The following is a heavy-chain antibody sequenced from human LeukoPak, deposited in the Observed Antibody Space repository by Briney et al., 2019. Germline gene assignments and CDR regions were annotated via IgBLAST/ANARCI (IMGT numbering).Heavy chain of an antibody. CDR3: ARWAVVPSHAFDI. D-gene: IGHD2-21*01. V-gene: IGHV3-53*01. J-gene: IGHJ3*02. CDR2: IYSAGTT. CDR1: GFTVNTNY. Sequence: GGSLRLSCAASGFTVNTNYMSWVRQAPGKGLEWVSVIYSAGTTYYADSVKGRFTISRDKSKNTLYLRMNSLRAEDTAVYYCARWAVVPSHAFDIWGQGTLVTVSS.